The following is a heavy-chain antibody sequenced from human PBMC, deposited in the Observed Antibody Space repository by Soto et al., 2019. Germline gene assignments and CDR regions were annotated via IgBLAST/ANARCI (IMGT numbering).Heavy chain of an antibody. V-gene: IGHV3-23*01. D-gene: IGHD2-2*01. J-gene: IGHJ6*02. Sequence: EVQLLESGGGLVQPGGSLRLSCGASGFTFSDNAMTWVRQAPGKGLEWVSSISDDGDSTYYADSVKGRFAVSRDSSKNTLFLHMNSLGAEDTAVYYCAKSLSTAVNYGLDVWGQGTSVTVSS. CDR3: AKSLSTAVNYGLDV. CDR2: ISDDGDST. CDR1: GFTFSDNA.